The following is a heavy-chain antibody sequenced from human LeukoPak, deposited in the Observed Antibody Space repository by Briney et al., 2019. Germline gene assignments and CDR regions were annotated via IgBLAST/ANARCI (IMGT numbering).Heavy chain of an antibody. J-gene: IGHJ4*02. V-gene: IGHV3-23*01. CDR3: AKLKQWQPQRYFFEY. CDR1: GFTFSDYH. CDR2: FSGTSST. D-gene: IGHD6-19*01. Sequence: PGGSLRLSCAASGFTFSDYHMSWIRQAPGKGLEWVSTFSGTSSTSYADAVKGRVTISRDNSKNTLYLQLNSLRAEDTAVYYCAKLKQWQPQRYFFEYWGQGALVTVAS.